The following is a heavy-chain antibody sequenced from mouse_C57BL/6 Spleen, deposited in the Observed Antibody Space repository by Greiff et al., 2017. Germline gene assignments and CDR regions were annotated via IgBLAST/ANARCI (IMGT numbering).Heavy chain of an antibody. Sequence: QVQLQQPGAELVKPGASVKMSCKASGYTFTSYWINWVKQRPGQGLEWIGEIYPGSGNTNYNEKFKGKATLTVDKSSSTAYMQLSSLTSEDSAVYYCASGGKSNYCFDYWGQGTTLTVSS. J-gene: IGHJ2*01. CDR1: GYTFTSYW. CDR3: ASGGKSNYCFDY. CDR2: IYPGSGNT. V-gene: IGHV1-55*01. D-gene: IGHD2-5*01.